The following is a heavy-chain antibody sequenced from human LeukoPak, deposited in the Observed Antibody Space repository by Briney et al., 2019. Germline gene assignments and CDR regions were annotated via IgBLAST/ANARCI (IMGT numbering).Heavy chain of an antibody. CDR3: TTNPRYCGGDCSYFDY. J-gene: IGHJ4*02. CDR1: GLTFNNAW. V-gene: IGHV3-15*01. D-gene: IGHD2-21*02. Sequence: GGSQRLSCAASGLTFNNAWMSCVRQAPGKGLEWVGRIQSKTDGGTTDYAAPVKGRFTISRDDSKNTLHLQMNSLKTEDTAVYYCTTNPRYCGGDCSYFDYWGQGTLVTVSS. CDR2: IQSKTDGGTT.